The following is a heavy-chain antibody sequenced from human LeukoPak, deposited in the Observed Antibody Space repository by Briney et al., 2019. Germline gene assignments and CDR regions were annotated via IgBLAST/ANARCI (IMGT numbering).Heavy chain of an antibody. V-gene: IGHV4-59*01. CDR3: ARGLGGSYHY. J-gene: IGHJ4*02. CDR1: GGSISSYY. D-gene: IGHD1-26*01. CDR2: IYYSGST. Sequence: SETLSLTCTVSGGSISSYYWSWLRQPPGKGLEWIGYIYYSGSTNYNPSLKSRVTISVDTSKNQFSLKLSSVTAADTAVYYCARGLGGSYHYWGQGTLVTVSS.